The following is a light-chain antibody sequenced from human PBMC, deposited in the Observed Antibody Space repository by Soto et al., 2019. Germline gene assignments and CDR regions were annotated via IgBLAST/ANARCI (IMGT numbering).Light chain of an antibody. CDR2: KVS. CDR3: QQFESHSWT. V-gene: IGKV1-5*03. Sequence: DIQMTQSPSTLSTSVGDRVTITCRASQSINDWLAWYQQKPGKAPNLLIYKVSNLESGVPSRFSGSGSGTEFTLTNSSLQPDDSATYYCQQFESHSWTFGQGTKVDIK. CDR1: QSINDW. J-gene: IGKJ1*01.